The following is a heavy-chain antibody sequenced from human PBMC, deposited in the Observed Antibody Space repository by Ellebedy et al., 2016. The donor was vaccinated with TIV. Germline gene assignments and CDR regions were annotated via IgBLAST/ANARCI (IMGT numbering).Heavy chain of an antibody. D-gene: IGHD5-18*01. CDR1: GGSISSYY. CDR3: ARQAGVNVDTYHFDY. Sequence: MPSETLSLTCTVSGGSISSYYWSWIRQPPGKGLEWIGYIYYSGSTNYNPSLKSRVTISIDTSKNQFSLKLSSVTAADTAVYYCARQAGVNVDTYHFDYWGQGTLVTVSS. J-gene: IGHJ4*02. V-gene: IGHV4-59*08. CDR2: IYYSGST.